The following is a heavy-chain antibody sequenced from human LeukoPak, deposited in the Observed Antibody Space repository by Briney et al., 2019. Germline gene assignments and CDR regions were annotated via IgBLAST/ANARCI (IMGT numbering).Heavy chain of an antibody. CDR1: GYTFTSYY. V-gene: IGHV1-46*01. Sequence: ASVKVSCKASGYTFTSYYMHWVRQAPGQGLEWMGIINPSGGSTSYAQKFQGRVTMTRDASTSTVYMELSSLRSEDTAVYYCARDLLEWLFDYWGQGTLVTVSS. CDR2: INPSGGST. D-gene: IGHD3-3*01. CDR3: ARDLLEWLFDY. J-gene: IGHJ4*02.